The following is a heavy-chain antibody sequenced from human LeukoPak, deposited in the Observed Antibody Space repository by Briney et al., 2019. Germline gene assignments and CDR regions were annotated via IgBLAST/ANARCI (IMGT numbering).Heavy chain of an antibody. Sequence: PGGSLRLSCAASGFTFDDYAMHWVRQAPGKGLEWVSIIGYRGGSIYYAYSVQGRFTISRDNSKNTLSLQMNGLRPEDTAVYYCAKSRGYTRPYYNYMDVWGKGTTVTVSS. CDR2: IGYRGGSI. J-gene: IGHJ6*03. V-gene: IGHV3-23*01. CDR3: AKSRGYTRPYYNYMDV. D-gene: IGHD3-16*02. CDR1: GFTFDDYA.